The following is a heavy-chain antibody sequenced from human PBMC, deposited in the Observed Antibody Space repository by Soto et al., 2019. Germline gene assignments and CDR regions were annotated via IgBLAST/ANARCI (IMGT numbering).Heavy chain of an antibody. CDR2: ISYDGSNK. J-gene: IGHJ3*02. V-gene: IGHV3-30*18. CDR3: AKAWGVVLRFLEWLPADAFDI. CDR1: GFTFSSYG. D-gene: IGHD3-3*01. Sequence: PGGSLRLSCAASGFTFSSYGMHWVRQAPGKGLEWVAVISYDGSNKYYADSVKGRFTISRDNSKNTLYLQMNSLRAEDTAVYYCAKAWGVVLRFLEWLPADAFDIWGQGTMVTVSS.